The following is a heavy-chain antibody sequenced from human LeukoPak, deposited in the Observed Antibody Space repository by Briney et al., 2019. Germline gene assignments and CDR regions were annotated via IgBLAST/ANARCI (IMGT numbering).Heavy chain of an antibody. V-gene: IGHV3-30-3*01. CDR1: GFTFSSYA. J-gene: IGHJ4*02. CDR2: ISYDGSNK. CDR3: ARRRCSAISCFPDY. Sequence: GGSLRLSCAASGFTFSSYAMHWVRQAPGKGLEWVAVISYDGSNKYYADSVKGRFTISRDNSKNTLYLQMNSLRAEDTALYYCARRRCSAISCFPDYWGQGTLVTVSS. D-gene: IGHD2-15*01.